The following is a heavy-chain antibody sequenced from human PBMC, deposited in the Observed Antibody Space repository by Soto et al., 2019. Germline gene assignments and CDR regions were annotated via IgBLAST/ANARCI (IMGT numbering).Heavy chain of an antibody. Sequence: SETLSLTCAVYGGSFSGYYWSWIRQPPGKGLEWIGEINHSGSTNYNPSLKSRVTISVDTSKNQFSLKLSSVTAADTAVYYCARGIMIVVVTRADAFDIWGQGTMVT. V-gene: IGHV4-34*01. J-gene: IGHJ3*02. CDR3: ARGIMIVVVTRADAFDI. CDR2: INHSGST. D-gene: IGHD3-22*01. CDR1: GGSFSGYY.